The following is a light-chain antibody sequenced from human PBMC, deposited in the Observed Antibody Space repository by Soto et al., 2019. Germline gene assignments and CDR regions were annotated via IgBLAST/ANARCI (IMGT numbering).Light chain of an antibody. CDR2: KAS. CDR3: QHYNTYSES. Sequence: DIQMTQSPSTLSGSVGDRVTITCRASQTISSWLAWYQQKPGKAPKLLIYKASTLQSGVPSRFSGSGSGTAFSLAISSLQPDDFATYYCQHYNTYSESFGQGTKVELK. V-gene: IGKV1-5*03. CDR1: QTISSW. J-gene: IGKJ1*01.